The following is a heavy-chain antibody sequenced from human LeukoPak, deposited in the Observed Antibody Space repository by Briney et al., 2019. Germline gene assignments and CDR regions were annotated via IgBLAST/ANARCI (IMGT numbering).Heavy chain of an antibody. J-gene: IGHJ4*02. Sequence: ASVKVSCKASGYTFTGYYMHWVRQAPGQGLEWMGWINPNSGGTNYAQKFQGRVTMTRDTSISTAYMELNRLRPDDTAVYYCVRSPTSGTYYNRPYYFDYWGQGTLVTVSS. CDR2: INPNSGGT. V-gene: IGHV1-2*02. CDR1: GYTFTGYY. D-gene: IGHD3-10*01. CDR3: VRSPTSGTYYNRPYYFDY.